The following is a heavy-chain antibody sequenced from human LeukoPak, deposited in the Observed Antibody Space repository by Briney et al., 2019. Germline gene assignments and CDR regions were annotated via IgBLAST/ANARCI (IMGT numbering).Heavy chain of an antibody. Sequence: SETLSLTCTVSGGSINSGTDYWSWIRQPAGKGLEWIGHTFSSGSTNYNPSLKSRVTISVDTSKNQFSLSLTSATAADTAIYYCAKTWSGTFHIWAQGTMVTVSS. D-gene: IGHD2-15*01. J-gene: IGHJ3*02. CDR2: TFSSGST. CDR3: AKTWSGTFHI. V-gene: IGHV4-61*09. CDR1: GGSINSGTDY.